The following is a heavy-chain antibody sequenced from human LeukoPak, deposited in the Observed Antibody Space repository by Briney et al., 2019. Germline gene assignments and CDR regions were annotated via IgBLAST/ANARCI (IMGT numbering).Heavy chain of an antibody. Sequence: SETLSLTCAVSGYSISSGYYLSWVRQPPGKGLEWIGEITLSGSTNYNPSLKSRVTISVDTSKSQFSLKLRSVAAADTAVYYCAPIFGDYSDFDSWGQGTLVIASS. D-gene: IGHD4-17*01. J-gene: IGHJ4*02. CDR2: ITLSGST. V-gene: IGHV4-34*01. CDR3: APIFGDYSDFDS. CDR1: GYSISSGYY.